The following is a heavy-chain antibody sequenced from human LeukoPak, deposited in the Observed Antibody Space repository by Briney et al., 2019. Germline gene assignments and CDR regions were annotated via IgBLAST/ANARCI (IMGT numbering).Heavy chain of an antibody. J-gene: IGHJ4*02. V-gene: IGHV3-9*01. CDR3: AKGYFYYFDY. D-gene: IGHD3-10*01. Sequence: GGSLRLSCAASGFTFDDYAMHWVRQAPGKGLEWVSGISWNSGSIGYADSVKGRFTISRDNAKNSLYLQMNSLRAEDTALYYCAKGYFYYFDYWGQGTLVTVSS. CDR2: ISWNSGSI. CDR1: GFTFDDYA.